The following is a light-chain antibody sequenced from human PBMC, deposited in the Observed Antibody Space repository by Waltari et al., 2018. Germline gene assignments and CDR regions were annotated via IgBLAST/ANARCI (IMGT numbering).Light chain of an antibody. CDR2: QAS. V-gene: IGKV1-5*03. CDR3: QQYDHYPCT. CDR1: QGISSW. J-gene: IGKJ1*01. Sequence: DHQMTQASSTLSASVGDRVTITCRTTQGISSWLDWYQQTPGKAPQLLIYQASTLESGVPSRFSGSGSGTEFTLTISSLQPDDSATYYCQQYDHYPCTFGQGTKVELK.